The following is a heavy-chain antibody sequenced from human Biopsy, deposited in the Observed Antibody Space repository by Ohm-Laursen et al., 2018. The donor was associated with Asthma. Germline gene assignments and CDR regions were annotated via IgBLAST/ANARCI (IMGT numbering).Heavy chain of an antibody. D-gene: IGHD7-27*01. Sequence: LSCAASGFTVSTNGMSWIRQPPGKGLEWMGSISYTGSAYHNPSLKSRVTISVDTSKNHFSLKLSSVTAADTAVYYCARHWDWGSFFDYWGQGTPVTVSS. J-gene: IGHJ4*02. CDR3: ARHWDWGSFFDY. CDR2: ISYTGSA. V-gene: IGHV4-39*01. CDR1: GFTVSTNG.